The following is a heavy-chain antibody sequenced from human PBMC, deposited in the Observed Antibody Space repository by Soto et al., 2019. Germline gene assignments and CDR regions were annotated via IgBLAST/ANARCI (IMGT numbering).Heavy chain of an antibody. Sequence: ASVKVSCKASGYTFTSYGISWVRQAPGRGLEWMGWISAYNGNTNYAQKLQGRVTMTTDKSTSTAYMELSSLRSEDTAVYYCARVPDGIVDGSTGMDVWGQGTTVTVSS. CDR1: GYTFTSYG. CDR2: ISAYNGNT. V-gene: IGHV1-18*01. CDR3: ARVPDGIVDGSTGMDV. D-gene: IGHD1-26*01. J-gene: IGHJ6*02.